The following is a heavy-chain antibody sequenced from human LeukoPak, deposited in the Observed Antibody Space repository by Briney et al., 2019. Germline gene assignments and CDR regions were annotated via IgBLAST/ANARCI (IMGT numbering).Heavy chain of an antibody. J-gene: IGHJ5*02. CDR3: AKDPTTYYDTSGYGRYNWFGP. D-gene: IGHD3-22*01. CDR1: GFTFSTYA. Sequence: GGSLRLSCAASGFTFSTYAMSWVRQAPGKGLEWVSGISGSGGSTYYADSVKGRFTISRDNSKNTVYVQMNSLRAEDTAVYYCAKDPTTYYDTSGYGRYNWFGPWGQGTLVTVSS. V-gene: IGHV3-23*01. CDR2: ISGSGGST.